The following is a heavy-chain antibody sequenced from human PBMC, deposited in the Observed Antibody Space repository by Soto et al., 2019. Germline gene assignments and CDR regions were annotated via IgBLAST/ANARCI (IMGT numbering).Heavy chain of an antibody. CDR1: GFMFSAYW. V-gene: IGHV3-7*01. J-gene: IGHJ4*02. D-gene: IGHD5-18*01. CDR2: IHGDGGKI. CDR3: ERDFYGGYTYGTGDY. Sequence: GGSLRLSCGASGFMFSAYWMSWVRQAPGKGLEWVANIHGDGGKIYYVDSVKGRFTISRDNAKRSLYLQMNSLRAEDTAVYYCERDFYGGYTYGTGDYWGQGALVTVSS.